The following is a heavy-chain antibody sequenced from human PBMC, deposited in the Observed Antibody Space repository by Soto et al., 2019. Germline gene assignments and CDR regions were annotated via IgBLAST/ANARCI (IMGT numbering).Heavy chain of an antibody. CDR2: ISWDGGST. D-gene: IGHD6-25*01. CDR3: AKDIAAARPDRNYYRMDV. J-gene: IGHJ6*02. CDR1: EFTSDDYT. V-gene: IGHV3-43*01. Sequence: PGGSLRLSCAASEFTSDDYTMHWFRQAPGQGLEWVSLISWDGGSTYYADSVKGRFTISRDNSQNSLYMPMNSLSNEDAALYYYAKDIAAARPDRNYYRMDVWGQGTTVTDSS.